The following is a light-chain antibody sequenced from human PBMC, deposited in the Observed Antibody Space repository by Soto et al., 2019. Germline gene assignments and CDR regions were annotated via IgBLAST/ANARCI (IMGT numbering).Light chain of an antibody. CDR3: QRLNNYPPFT. V-gene: IGKV1-9*01. J-gene: IGKJ3*01. Sequence: IQLTQSPSSLSASVGDRVSITCRASQDIKTYLAWFQQKQGKAPKLLISGTFTLQSGVPSRFNGSGSGTDFTLTISRLQPEDFAIYYCQRLNNYPPFTFGPGTKVDLE. CDR2: GTF. CDR1: QDIKTY.